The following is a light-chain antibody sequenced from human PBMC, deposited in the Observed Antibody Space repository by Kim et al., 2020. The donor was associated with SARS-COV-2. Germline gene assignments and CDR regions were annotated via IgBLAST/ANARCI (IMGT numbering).Light chain of an antibody. CDR3: QVYVNTQVT. J-gene: IGKJ4*01. Sequence: SPGERATLSCRASQSVPSSYVGWYQQKSGQAPRLLIFRASTRATGIPDRFSGSEFGTDFTLTISRLEPDDFATYYCQVYVNTQVTFGGGTKVDIK. V-gene: IGKV3-20*01. CDR2: RAS. CDR1: QSVPSSY.